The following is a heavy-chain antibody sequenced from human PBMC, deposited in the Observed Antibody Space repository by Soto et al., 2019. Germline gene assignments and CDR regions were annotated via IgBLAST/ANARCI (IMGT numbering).Heavy chain of an antibody. J-gene: IGHJ6*02. Sequence: SVKVSCKASGATFSSYAISWVRQAPGQGLEWMGGIIPIFGTPNYAQKFQGRVTITAGESTSTAYMQLSSLRSEDTAVYYCARGWFGELLLGYYYGGMDVWGQGTTVT. D-gene: IGHD3-10*01. CDR1: GATFSSYA. CDR3: ARGWFGELLLGYYYGGMDV. CDR2: IIPIFGTP. V-gene: IGHV1-69*13.